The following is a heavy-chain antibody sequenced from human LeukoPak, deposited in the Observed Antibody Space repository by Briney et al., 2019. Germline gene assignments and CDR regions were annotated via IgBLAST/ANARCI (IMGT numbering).Heavy chain of an antibody. Sequence: ASVKVSCKASGYTFTGYYMHWVRQAPGQGLEWMGRINPNSGGTNYAQKFQGRVTMTRDTSISTAYMDLSRLRSDDTAVYYCARESGPDIVVVPAAMMYYYYMDVWGKGTTVTVSS. CDR2: INPNSGGT. CDR1: GYTFTGYY. D-gene: IGHD2-2*01. V-gene: IGHV1-2*06. CDR3: ARESGPDIVVVPAAMMYYYYMDV. J-gene: IGHJ6*03.